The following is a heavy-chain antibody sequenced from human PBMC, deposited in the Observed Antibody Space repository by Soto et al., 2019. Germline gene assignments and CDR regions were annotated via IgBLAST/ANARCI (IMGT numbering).Heavy chain of an antibody. Sequence: QVQLVQSGAEVRKPGASVRLSCEASGYTFTDYAIPWVRQAPGQRPEWLGWIVTGDGSTKYLQNFQGRVTFTRDASADTAYMELSSLTSEDTAVYFCATRDLGDYWGQGTLVTVSS. CDR2: IVTGDGST. CDR1: GYTFTDYA. CDR3: ATRDLGDY. V-gene: IGHV1-3*04. J-gene: IGHJ4*02.